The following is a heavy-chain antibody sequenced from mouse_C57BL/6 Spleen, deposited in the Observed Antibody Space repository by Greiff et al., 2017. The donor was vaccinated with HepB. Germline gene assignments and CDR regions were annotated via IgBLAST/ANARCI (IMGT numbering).Heavy chain of an antibody. CDR2: INPNNGGT. D-gene: IGHD4-1*01. CDR1: GYTFTDYY. V-gene: IGHV1-26*01. CDR3: ARGLGLY. Sequence: EVQLQQSGPELVKPGASVKISCKASGYTFTDYYMNWVKQSHGKSLEWIGDINPNNGGTSYNQKFKGKATLTVDKSSSTAYMELRSLTSEDSAVYYCARGLGLYWGQGTTLTVSS. J-gene: IGHJ2*01.